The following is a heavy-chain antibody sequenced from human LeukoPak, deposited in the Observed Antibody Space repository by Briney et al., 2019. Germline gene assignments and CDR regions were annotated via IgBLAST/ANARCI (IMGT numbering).Heavy chain of an antibody. CDR2: ISYDGSNK. CDR1: GFTFSSYG. V-gene: IGHV3-30*18. Sequence: GRSLRLSCAASGFTFSSYGMHWVRQAPGKGLEWVAVISYDGSNKYFADSVKGRFTISRDSSKNTLYLQMNSLRAEDTAVYYCAKGNYYGPFDYWGQGTLVTVSS. D-gene: IGHD3-10*01. CDR3: AKGNYYGPFDY. J-gene: IGHJ4*02.